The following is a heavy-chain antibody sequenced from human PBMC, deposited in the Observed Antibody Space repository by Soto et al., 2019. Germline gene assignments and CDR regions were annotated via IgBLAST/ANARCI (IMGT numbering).Heavy chain of an antibody. D-gene: IGHD2-15*01. J-gene: IGHJ6*02. CDR1: GFTFSSYA. CDR3: ARLLREGNYYYYGMDV. CDR2: ISGSGGST. Sequence: GGSLRLSCAASGFTFSSYAMSWVRQAPGKGLEWVSAISGSGGSTYYADSVKGRFTISRDNSKNTLYLQMNSLRAEDTAVYYCARLLREGNYYYYGMDVWGQGTTVTVSS. V-gene: IGHV3-23*01.